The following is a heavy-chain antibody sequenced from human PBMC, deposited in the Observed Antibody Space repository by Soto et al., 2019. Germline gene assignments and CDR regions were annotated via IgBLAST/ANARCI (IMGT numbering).Heavy chain of an antibody. Sequence: EVQLLESGGSLLQPGGSLRLSCAASAFTFSNYVMTWVRQAPGKGLEWVSSISGNAYNTYYADSVKGRFTISRDNSKNTLYLQMNSLGAEDTAVYYCARAPGGSQSDYWGQGTLVTVSS. J-gene: IGHJ4*02. V-gene: IGHV3-23*01. CDR1: AFTFSNYV. D-gene: IGHD2-15*01. CDR3: ARAPGGSQSDY. CDR2: ISGNAYNT.